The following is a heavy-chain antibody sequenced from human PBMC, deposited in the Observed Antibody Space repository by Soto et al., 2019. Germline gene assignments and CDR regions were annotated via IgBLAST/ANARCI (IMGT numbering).Heavy chain of an antibody. D-gene: IGHD5-12*01. V-gene: IGHV1-8*01. CDR3: ANLVAEAHAKLY. CDR1: GYTFPSYD. J-gene: IGHJ4*02. Sequence: ASVKVSCKASGYTFPSYDINWVRQATGQGLEWMGWMNPNSGNTGYAQKFQGRVTMTRNTSISTAYMELSSLRAEDTAVYYCANLVAEAHAKLYWGQGTLVTVSS. CDR2: MNPNSGNT.